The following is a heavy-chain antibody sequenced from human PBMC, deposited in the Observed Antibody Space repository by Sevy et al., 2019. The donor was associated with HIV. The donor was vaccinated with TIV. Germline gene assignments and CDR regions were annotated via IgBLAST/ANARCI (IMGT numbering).Heavy chain of an antibody. J-gene: IGHJ4*02. V-gene: IGHV3-9*01. Sequence: GGSLRLSCAASGFTFDDYAMHWVRQGPGKGLEWVSGISWNSGRIGYADSVKGRFTISRDNAKNSLYLQMNSLRAEDTALYYCAKDRDYYDSSGFYFDYWGQGTLVTVSS. CDR2: ISWNSGRI. D-gene: IGHD3-22*01. CDR3: AKDRDYYDSSGFYFDY. CDR1: GFTFDDYA.